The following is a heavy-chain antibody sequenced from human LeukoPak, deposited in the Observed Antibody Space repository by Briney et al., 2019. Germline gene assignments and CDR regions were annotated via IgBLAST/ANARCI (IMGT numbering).Heavy chain of an antibody. D-gene: IGHD3-22*01. V-gene: IGHV3-23*01. CDR3: AKLPTQLLITMIVVVITFFDY. Sequence: PGGSLRLSCAASGFTFSSYAMSWVRQAPGKGLEWVSAISGSGGSTYYADSVKGRFTISRDNSKNTLYLQMNSLRAEDTAVYYCAKLPTQLLITMIVVVITFFDYWGQGTLVTASS. CDR2: ISGSGGST. J-gene: IGHJ4*02. CDR1: GFTFSSYA.